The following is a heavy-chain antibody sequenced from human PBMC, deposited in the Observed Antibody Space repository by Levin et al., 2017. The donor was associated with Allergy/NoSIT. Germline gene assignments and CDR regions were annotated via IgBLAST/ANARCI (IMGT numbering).Heavy chain of an antibody. J-gene: IGHJ4*02. D-gene: IGHD6-6*01. V-gene: IGHV3-23*01. CDR3: AKRVLYTSWSDGELDY. CDR1: GFTFSSYA. CDR2: ISGSGGST. Sequence: GGSLRLSCAASGFTFSSYAMSWVRQAPGKGLEWVSAISGSGGSTYYADSVKGRFTISRDNSKNTLYLQMNSLRAEDTAVYYCAKRVLYTSWSDGELDYWGQGTLVTVSS.